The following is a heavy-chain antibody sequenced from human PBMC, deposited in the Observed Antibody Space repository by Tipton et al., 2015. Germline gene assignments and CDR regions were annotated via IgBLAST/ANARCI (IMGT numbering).Heavy chain of an antibody. D-gene: IGHD3-22*01. CDR1: GFTFSYYY. J-gene: IGHJ4*02. Sequence: SLRLSCAASGFTFSYYYMSWIRQAPGTGLEWVSYISRSGGTIYYADSVKGRFTISRDNAKNSLYLQMNSLRAEDTAVYYCASPDNFYDSSVSDVYFGLGSLVNVSA. V-gene: IGHV3-11*01. CDR2: ISRSGGTI. CDR3: ASPDNFYDSSVSDVY.